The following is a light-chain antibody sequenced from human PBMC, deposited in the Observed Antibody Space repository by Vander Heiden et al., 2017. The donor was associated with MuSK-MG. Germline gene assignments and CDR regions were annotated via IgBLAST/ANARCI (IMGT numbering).Light chain of an antibody. Sequence: DIVITQSPLFLPVTPGEPASISCRSNQSLLHRNGYNYLDWYLQKPGQSPQLLIYLGSNRASGVPDRFSGSGSGTDFTLKISRVEAEDVGVYYCRQAIQTPRTFGQGTRLEIK. J-gene: IGKJ2*01. CDR1: QSLLHRNGYNY. CDR2: LGS. V-gene: IGKV2-28*01. CDR3: RQAIQTPRT.